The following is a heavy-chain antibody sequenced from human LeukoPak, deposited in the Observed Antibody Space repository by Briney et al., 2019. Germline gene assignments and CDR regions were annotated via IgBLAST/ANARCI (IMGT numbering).Heavy chain of an antibody. CDR3: ARDRIVGATTGIDDY. CDR1: GFTFTNYG. J-gene: IGHJ4*02. CDR2: INPNSGGT. V-gene: IGHV1-2*02. Sequence: ASVKVSCKASGFTFTNYGITWVRQAPGQGREWMGWINPNSGGTNYAQKFQGKVTMTRDTSISTAYMELSRLRSDDTAVYYCARDRIVGATTGIDDYWGQGTLVTVSS. D-gene: IGHD1-26*01.